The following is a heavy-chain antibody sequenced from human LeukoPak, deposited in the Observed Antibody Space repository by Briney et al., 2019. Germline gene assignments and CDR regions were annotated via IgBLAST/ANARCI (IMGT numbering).Heavy chain of an antibody. CDR3: ARGPNSRGVYYYYYYYMDV. D-gene: IGHD4-11*01. CDR1: GYTFTGYY. Sequence: GASVKVSCKASGYTFTGYYMHWVRQAPGQGLEWMGWINPNSGGTNYAQKFQGGVTMTRDTSISTAYMELSRLRSDDTAVYYCARGPNSRGVYYYYYYYMDVWGKGTTVTVSS. J-gene: IGHJ6*03. CDR2: INPNSGGT. V-gene: IGHV1-2*02.